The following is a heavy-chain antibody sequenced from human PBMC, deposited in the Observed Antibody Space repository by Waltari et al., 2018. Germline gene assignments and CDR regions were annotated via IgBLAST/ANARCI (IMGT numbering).Heavy chain of an antibody. CDR1: GGSISSGSYY. CDR2: IYTSGST. D-gene: IGHD3-3*01. J-gene: IGHJ3*02. CDR3: AREGRTGLRFVPDAFDI. V-gene: IGHV4-61*09. Sequence: QVQLQESGPGLVKPSQTLSLTCTVSGGSISSGSYYWSWIRQPAGKGLEWIGYIYTSGSTNYNPSLKSRVPISVDTSKNQFSLKLSSVTAADTAVYYCAREGRTGLRFVPDAFDIWGQGTMVTVSS.